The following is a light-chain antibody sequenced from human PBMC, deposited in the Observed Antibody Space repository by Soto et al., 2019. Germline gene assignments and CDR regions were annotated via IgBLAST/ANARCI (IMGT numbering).Light chain of an antibody. CDR3: SSDAGSVV. CDR1: SSDVGGYNY. CDR2: EVT. J-gene: IGLJ2*01. Sequence: QSVLTQPPSASGSPGQSVTISCTGTSSDVGGYNYVSWYQQHTGKAPKLMIYEVTKRPSGVPDRFSGSQSGNTASLTVSGLQAEDEADYYCSSDAGSVVFGGGTKLTVL. V-gene: IGLV2-8*01.